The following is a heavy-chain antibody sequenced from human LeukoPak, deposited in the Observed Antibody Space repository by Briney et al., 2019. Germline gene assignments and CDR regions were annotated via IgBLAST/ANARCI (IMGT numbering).Heavy chain of an antibody. CDR2: IYYSGST. J-gene: IGHJ4*02. V-gene: IGHV4-59*01. Sequence: SETLSLTCTVSGGSISSYYWSWIRQPPGKGLEWIGYIYYSGSTNYNPSLKSRVTISVDTSKNQFSLRLSSVTAADTAVYYCARVTGYVMEDYFDYWGQGTLVTVSS. CDR1: GGSISSYY. D-gene: IGHD6-13*01. CDR3: ARVTGYVMEDYFDY.